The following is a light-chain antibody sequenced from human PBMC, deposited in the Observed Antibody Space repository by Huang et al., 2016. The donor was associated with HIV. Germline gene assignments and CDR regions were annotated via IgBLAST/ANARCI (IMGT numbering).Light chain of an antibody. CDR1: EGVSSN. CDR2: GAS. CDR3: QQYNSWPRT. J-gene: IGKJ2*01. Sequence: EMVMTQSPDTLSVSPGERVTLSCRASEGVSSNLAWYQQKPGQAPRLLIHGASTRGTGIPARFSGSGSETDFTLTIHSLQSEDLAVYYCQQYNSWPRTFGQGTKLEIK. V-gene: IGKV3-15*01.